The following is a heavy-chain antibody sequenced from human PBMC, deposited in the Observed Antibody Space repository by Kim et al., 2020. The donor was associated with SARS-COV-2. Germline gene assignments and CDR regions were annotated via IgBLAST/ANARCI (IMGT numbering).Heavy chain of an antibody. CDR2: IYHSGST. D-gene: IGHD4-17*01. Sequence: SETLSLTCAVSGGSISSSNWWSWVRQPPGKGLEWIGEIYHSGSTNYNPSLKSRVTISVDKSKNQFSLKLSSVTAADTAVYYCAKTVTTRDYYYYYGMDVWGQGTTVTVSS. V-gene: IGHV4-4*02. CDR3: AKTVTTRDYYYYYGMDV. J-gene: IGHJ6*02. CDR1: GGSISSSNW.